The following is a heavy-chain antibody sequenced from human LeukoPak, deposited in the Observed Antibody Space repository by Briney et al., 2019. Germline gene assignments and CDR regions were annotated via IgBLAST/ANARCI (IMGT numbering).Heavy chain of an antibody. J-gene: IGHJ4*02. CDR2: IIRNTIYT. Sequence: GGSLRLSCAASGFTFSYYNMDWVRQTPGKGLEWVSSIIRNTIYTYYADSVKGRFTISRDNAKNPLYLQMNSLRVEDTAVYYCARVSRSGNYLYYLDYWGQGTLVTVSS. CDR1: GFTFSYYN. V-gene: IGHV3-21*01. CDR3: ARVSRSGNYLYYLDY. D-gene: IGHD3-22*01.